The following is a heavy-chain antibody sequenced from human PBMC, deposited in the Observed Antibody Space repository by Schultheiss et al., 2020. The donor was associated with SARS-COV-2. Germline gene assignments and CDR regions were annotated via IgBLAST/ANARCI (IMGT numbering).Heavy chain of an antibody. V-gene: IGHV1-46*01. D-gene: IGHD6-13*01. CDR1: GYTFTSYY. CDR2: INPSGGRT. CDR3: ARVRSSSWFNQRPSYGMDV. Sequence: ASVKVSCKASGYTFTSYYMHWVRQAPGQGLEWMGIINPSGGRTSYAQKFQGRVTKTRDTSTSTVYMELNSLRAEDTAVYYCARVRSSSWFNQRPSYGMDVWGQGTTVTVSS. J-gene: IGHJ6*02.